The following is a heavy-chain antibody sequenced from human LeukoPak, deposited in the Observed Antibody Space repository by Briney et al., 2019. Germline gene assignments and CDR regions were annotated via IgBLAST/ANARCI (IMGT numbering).Heavy chain of an antibody. CDR3: ARYNLDYSFSLDYYGMDV. J-gene: IGHJ6*02. Sequence: GGSLRLSWAASGFTFSDYYMSWIRQAPGKGLEWVSYISSSGSTIYYADPVKGRFTISRDNAKNSLYLQMNSLRAEDTAVYYCARYNLDYSFSLDYYGMDVWGQGTTVTVSS. CDR1: GFTFSDYY. V-gene: IGHV3-11*01. D-gene: IGHD4-11*01. CDR2: ISSSGSTI.